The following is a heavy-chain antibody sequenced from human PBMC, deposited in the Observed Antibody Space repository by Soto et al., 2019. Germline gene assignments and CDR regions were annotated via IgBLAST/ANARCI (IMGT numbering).Heavy chain of an antibody. Sequence: QVHLVQSGAEVKKPGASVKVSCKGSGYAFTTYGITWVRQAPGQGLEWMGWISAHNGNTNYAQKLQGRVTVTRDTSTSTASMELSSLRSNDTAVYYCARGRYGDYWGQGALVTVSS. V-gene: IGHV1-18*01. J-gene: IGHJ4*02. CDR1: GYAFTTYG. D-gene: IGHD1-1*01. CDR2: ISAHNGNT. CDR3: ARGRYGDY.